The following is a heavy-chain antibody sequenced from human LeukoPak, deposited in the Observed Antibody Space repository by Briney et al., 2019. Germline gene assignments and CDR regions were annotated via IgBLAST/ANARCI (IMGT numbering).Heavy chain of an antibody. V-gene: IGHV3-48*01. Sequence: GGSLRLSCAASGFTFNTYTMNWVRQAPGKGLEWVSYISGSSGIIDYADSVRGRFTISRDNAKNSLYLQMNSLRAEDTAVYYCAKGDDSGYPYYFDYWGQGTLVTVSS. CDR3: AKGDDSGYPYYFDY. CDR2: ISGSSGII. D-gene: IGHD3-22*01. J-gene: IGHJ4*02. CDR1: GFTFNTYT.